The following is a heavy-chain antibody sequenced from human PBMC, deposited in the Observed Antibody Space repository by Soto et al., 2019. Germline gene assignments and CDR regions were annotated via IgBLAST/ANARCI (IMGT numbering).Heavy chain of an antibody. CDR1: GFTFISYS. D-gene: IGHD4-17*01. Sequence: GWSLRLACAASGFTFISYSMNWVRQAPGKGLEWVSSISSSSSYIYYADSVKGRFTISRDNAKNSLYLQMNSLRAEDTAVYYCAGDPSTVVNIPDYWGQGTQVTVSS. J-gene: IGHJ4*02. CDR2: ISSSSSYI. V-gene: IGHV3-21*01. CDR3: AGDPSTVVNIPDY.